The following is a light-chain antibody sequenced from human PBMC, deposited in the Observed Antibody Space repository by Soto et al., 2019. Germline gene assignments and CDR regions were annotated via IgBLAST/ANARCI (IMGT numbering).Light chain of an antibody. Sequence: QSVLTQPPSASGTPGQRVTISCSGSSSNIGSNSVYWYHHLPGTAPKLLIYNNDQRPSGVPDRISGSKSGTSASLAVSGLRSGDDADYYCASWDDSLTGLVFGGGTKRTVL. J-gene: IGLJ2*01. CDR2: NND. CDR3: ASWDDSLTGLV. V-gene: IGLV1-47*02. CDR1: SSNIGSNS.